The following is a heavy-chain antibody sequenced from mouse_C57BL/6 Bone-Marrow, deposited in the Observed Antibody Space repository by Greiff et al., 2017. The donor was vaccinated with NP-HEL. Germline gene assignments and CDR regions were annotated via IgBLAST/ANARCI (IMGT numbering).Heavy chain of an antibody. CDR2: ISSGSSTI. CDR3: ARPPYYDYDGGWYFDV. V-gene: IGHV5-17*01. J-gene: IGHJ1*03. D-gene: IGHD2-4*01. CDR1: GFTFSDYG. Sequence: DVMLVESGGGLVKPGGSLKLSCAASGFTFSDYGMHWVRQAPEKGLEWVAYISSGSSTIYYADTVKGRFTISRDNAKNTLFLQMTSLRSEDTAMYYCARPPYYDYDGGWYFDVWGTGTTVTVSS.